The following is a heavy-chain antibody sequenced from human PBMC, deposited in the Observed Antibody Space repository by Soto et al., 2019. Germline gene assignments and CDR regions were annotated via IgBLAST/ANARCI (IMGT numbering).Heavy chain of an antibody. D-gene: IGHD3-10*01. Sequence: QMQLQESGPGLVKPSQTLSLTCTVSGGSIRSGGYYWNWIRQDPGKGLEWIGYIYYNGSTYYNPSLKSRVTISVDMSKNQFSLKLTSVTAADTAVYYCARLRWFGETHDAFDLWGQGTMVTVSS. V-gene: IGHV4-31*03. CDR1: GGSIRSGGYY. CDR2: IYYNGST. J-gene: IGHJ3*01. CDR3: ARLRWFGETHDAFDL.